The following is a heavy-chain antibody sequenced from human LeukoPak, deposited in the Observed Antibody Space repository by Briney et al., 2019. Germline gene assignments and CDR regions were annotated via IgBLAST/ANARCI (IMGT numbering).Heavy chain of an antibody. J-gene: IGHJ6*02. D-gene: IGHD3-16*01. CDR1: AFIFSGHW. CDR2: INHNGNVN. CDR3: ARGGGLDV. Sequence: PGGSPRLSCEGSAFIFSGHWMNWARQAPGKGLEWVASINHNGNVNYYVDSVKGRFTISRDNAKNSLYLQMSNLRAEDTAVYFCARGGGLDVWGQGATVTVSS. V-gene: IGHV3-7*03.